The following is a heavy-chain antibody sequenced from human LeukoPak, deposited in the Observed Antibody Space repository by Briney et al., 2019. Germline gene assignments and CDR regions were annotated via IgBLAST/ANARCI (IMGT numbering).Heavy chain of an antibody. CDR1: GFSFSTYS. CDR3: ATDSPETAAFDY. CDR2: IVGSSSDI. D-gene: IGHD1-1*01. V-gene: IGHV3-21*01. J-gene: IGHJ4*02. Sequence: PGGSLRLSCTASGFSFSTYSMNWVRQAPGKGLEWVSYIVGSSSDIYYADSVKGRFTISRDNAKNSLYLQMDSLRAEDTAVYYCATDSPETAAFDYWGQGTLVTVSS.